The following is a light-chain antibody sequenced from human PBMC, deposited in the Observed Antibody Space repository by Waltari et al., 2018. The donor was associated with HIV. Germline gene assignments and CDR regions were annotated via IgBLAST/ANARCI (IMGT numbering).Light chain of an antibody. CDR2: AAS. J-gene: IGKJ2*01. Sequence: DVQMTQSPSSLSASVGDRVAITCRASQGIGSDLAWYQQKPGKVPKLLIYAASTLQSGVPDLFSGSGSGTDFTLTITNLQTEDFSFYYCQRYDRAPYTFGPGTRLELK. V-gene: IGKV1-27*01. CDR1: QGIGSD. CDR3: QRYDRAPYT.